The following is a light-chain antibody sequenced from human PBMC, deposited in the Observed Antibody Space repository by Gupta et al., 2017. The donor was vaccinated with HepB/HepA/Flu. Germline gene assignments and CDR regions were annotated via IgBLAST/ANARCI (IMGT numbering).Light chain of an antibody. CDR3: GVWDSFTNHHVV. Sequence: SYVLTQPPSVSVAPGKTAGITCGGNDIGSKSVHWYQQKPGQAPLLVVYGDSDRPSGIPDRFSGSKSGNTATLTISRVEADDEADYSCGVWDSFTNHHVVFGGGTKLTVL. V-gene: IGLV3-21*03. CDR1: DIGSKS. CDR2: GDS. J-gene: IGLJ3*02.